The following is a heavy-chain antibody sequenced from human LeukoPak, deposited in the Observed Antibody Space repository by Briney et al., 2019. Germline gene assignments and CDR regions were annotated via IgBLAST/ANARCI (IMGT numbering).Heavy chain of an antibody. CDR3: ARDACSGGSCYSFDY. Sequence: GASVKVSCKASGYTFTSYYMHWVRQAPGQGLEWMGIINPSGGSTSYAQKFQGRVTMTRDTSTSTAYMELSSLRSEDTAVYYCARDACSGGSCYSFDYWGQGTLVTVSS. CDR1: GYTFTSYY. CDR2: INPSGGST. J-gene: IGHJ4*02. D-gene: IGHD2-15*01. V-gene: IGHV1-46*01.